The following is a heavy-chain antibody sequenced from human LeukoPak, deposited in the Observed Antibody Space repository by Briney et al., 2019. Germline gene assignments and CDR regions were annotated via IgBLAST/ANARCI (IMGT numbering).Heavy chain of an antibody. CDR1: GGSISSSDW. Sequence: PSETLSLTRAVSGGSISSSDWWSWVRQPPGRGLEWIGYIWRSDHTNYNPSLKSRVTMSLDKSKNQFSLKLSSVTAADTAVYYCARDPHCSSTNCPFDFWGQGTLVIVSS. D-gene: IGHD2-2*01. CDR2: IWRSDHT. CDR3: ARDPHCSSTNCPFDF. J-gene: IGHJ4*02. V-gene: IGHV4-4*02.